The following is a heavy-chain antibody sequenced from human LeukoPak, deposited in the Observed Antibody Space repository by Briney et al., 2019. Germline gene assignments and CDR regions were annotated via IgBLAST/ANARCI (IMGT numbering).Heavy chain of an antibody. Sequence: GGSLRLSCAASGFTFSSYSMNWVRQAPGKGLEWVSSISGSSSYIYNADSVKGRFTISRDNAKNSLYLQMNSLRAEDTAVYYYASNDYSNYRYWFDPWGQGTLVTVSS. CDR3: ASNDYSNYRYWFDP. CDR1: GFTFSSYS. V-gene: IGHV3-21*01. D-gene: IGHD4-11*01. CDR2: ISGSSSYI. J-gene: IGHJ5*02.